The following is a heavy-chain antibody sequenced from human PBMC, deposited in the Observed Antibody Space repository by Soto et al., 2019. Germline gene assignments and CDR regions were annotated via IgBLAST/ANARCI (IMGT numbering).Heavy chain of an antibody. D-gene: IGHD2-2*01. Sequence: LRLSCAASGFTFSGSAMHWVRQASGKGLEWVGRIRSKANSYATAYAASVKGRFTISRDDSKNTAYLQMNSLKTEDTAVYYCTTIVVVPAARVGMDVWGQGTTVTVSS. CDR2: IRSKANSYAT. V-gene: IGHV3-73*01. J-gene: IGHJ6*02. CDR1: GFTFSGSA. CDR3: TTIVVVPAARVGMDV.